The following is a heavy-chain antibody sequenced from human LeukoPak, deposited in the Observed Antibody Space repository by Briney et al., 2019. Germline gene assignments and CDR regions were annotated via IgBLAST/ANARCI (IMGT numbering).Heavy chain of an antibody. J-gene: IGHJ4*02. D-gene: IGHD1-26*01. V-gene: IGHV3-33*03. CDR3: ASLLSGSNQINDY. Sequence: PGGSLRLSCAASGFTFSSYGMHWVRQAPGKGLEWVAVIWYDGSNKYYADSVKGRFTISRDNAKNSLYLQMNSLRVEDTAVYYCASLLSGSNQINDYWGQGTLVTVSS. CDR2: IWYDGSNK. CDR1: GFTFSSYG.